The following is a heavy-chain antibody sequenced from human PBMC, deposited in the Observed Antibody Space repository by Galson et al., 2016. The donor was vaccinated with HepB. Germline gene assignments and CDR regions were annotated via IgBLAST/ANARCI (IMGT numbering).Heavy chain of an antibody. V-gene: IGHV4-61*01. CDR3: AGHCSGRSCNPEKGAFDI. J-gene: IGHJ3*02. D-gene: IGHD2-15*01. CDR1: GGSVSSASYY. CDR2: VYHSGST. Sequence: ETLSLTCSVSGGSVSSASYYWTWIRQPPGRGLEWIGCVYHSGSTNYNPSLNSRVTMSVDTSKNQFSMRLNSVTAADTAVYYCAGHCSGRSCNPEKGAFDIWGQGAMVTVSS.